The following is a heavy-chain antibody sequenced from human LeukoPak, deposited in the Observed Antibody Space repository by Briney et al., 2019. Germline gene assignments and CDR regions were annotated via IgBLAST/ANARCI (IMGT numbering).Heavy chain of an antibody. CDR2: ISGSGGST. V-gene: IGHV3-23*01. J-gene: IGHJ4*02. CDR1: GFTFSSYA. CDR3: AKCLIWFGEPIPALDY. D-gene: IGHD3-10*01. Sequence: GGSLRLSCAASGFTFSSYAMSWVRQAPGKGLEWVSAISGSGGSTYYADSVKGRFTISRDNSKNTLYLQMNSLRAEDTAVYYCAKCLIWFGEPIPALDYWGQGTLVTVSS.